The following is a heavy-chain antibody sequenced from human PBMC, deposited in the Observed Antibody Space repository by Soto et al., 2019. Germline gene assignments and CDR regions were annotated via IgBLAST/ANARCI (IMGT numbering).Heavy chain of an antibody. Sequence: PGGSLRLSCTASGFALSRYWMYWVRQAPGKGLVWVSHINSGGNIAPYAESVRGRFTISRDNSKNTLYLDMHSLTTDGTAVYFCARSLWSTYFYYGLDVWGHGTTVTVSS. D-gene: IGHD2-21*01. V-gene: IGHV3-74*01. CDR3: ARSLWSTYFYYGLDV. J-gene: IGHJ6*02. CDR2: INSGGNIA. CDR1: GFALSRYW.